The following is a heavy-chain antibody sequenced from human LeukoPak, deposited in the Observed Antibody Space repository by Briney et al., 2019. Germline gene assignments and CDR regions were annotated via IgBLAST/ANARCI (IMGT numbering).Heavy chain of an antibody. J-gene: IGHJ4*02. CDR3: ARGGVGATTGTYDS. D-gene: IGHD1-26*01. Sequence: PSETLSPTCAVTGDSISSGGYSWSWIRQPPGMALEWIGNIYHSGGTHHNPSLKSRVTMSVDRSENQFSLKLTSVTAADTAVYYCARGGVGATTGTYDSWGQGIPVTVSS. CDR2: IYHSGGT. V-gene: IGHV4-30-2*01. CDR1: GDSISSGGYS.